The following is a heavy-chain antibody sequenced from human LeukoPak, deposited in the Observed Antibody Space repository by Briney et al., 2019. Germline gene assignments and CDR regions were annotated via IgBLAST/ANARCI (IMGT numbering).Heavy chain of an antibody. CDR1: GGSINSGDYY. V-gene: IGHV4-30-4*01. Sequence: SQTLSLTCTVSGGSINSGDYYWSWVRQPPGKGLEWIGEIYHSGSTNYNPSLKSRVTISVDKSKNQFSLKLSSVTAADTAVYYCARDGGERKVGVNNWFDPWGQGTLVTVSS. D-gene: IGHD1-26*01. CDR3: ARDGGERKVGVNNWFDP. CDR2: IYHSGST. J-gene: IGHJ5*02.